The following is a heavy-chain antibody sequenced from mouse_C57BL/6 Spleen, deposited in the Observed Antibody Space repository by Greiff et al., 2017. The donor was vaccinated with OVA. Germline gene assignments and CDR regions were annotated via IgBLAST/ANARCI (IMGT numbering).Heavy chain of an antibody. CDR1: GYAFSSYW. CDR2: IYPGDGDP. V-gene: IGHV1-80*01. CDR3: ARPFLTTVVAHYAMDY. D-gene: IGHD1-1*01. Sequence: QVQLKESGAELVKPGASVKISCKASGYAFSSYWMNWVKQRPGKGLEWIGQIYPGDGDPNYNGKFKGKATLTADKSSSTAYMQLSSLTSEDSAVYFCARPFLTTVVAHYAMDYWGQGTSVTVSS. J-gene: IGHJ4*01.